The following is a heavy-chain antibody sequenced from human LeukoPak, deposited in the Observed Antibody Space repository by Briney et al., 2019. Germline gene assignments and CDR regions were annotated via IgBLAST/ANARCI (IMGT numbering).Heavy chain of an antibody. Sequence: GGSLRLSCAASGFTFSDYYMSWIRQAPGKGLEWVSYISSSSSYTNYADSVKGRFTISRDNAKNSLYLQMNSLRAEDTAVYYCARGYSGYGRDWMANWYFDLWGRGTLVTVSS. CDR3: ARGYSGYGRDWMANWYFDL. CDR2: ISSSSSYT. D-gene: IGHD5-12*01. CDR1: GFTFSDYY. J-gene: IGHJ2*01. V-gene: IGHV3-11*05.